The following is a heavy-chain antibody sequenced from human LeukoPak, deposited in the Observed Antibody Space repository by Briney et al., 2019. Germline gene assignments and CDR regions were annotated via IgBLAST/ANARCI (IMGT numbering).Heavy chain of an antibody. CDR3: ARDPRRSTPYYYYGMDV. V-gene: IGHV3-30*04. CDR2: ISYDGSNK. CDR1: GFTFSSYA. Sequence: PGRSLRLSCAASGFTFSSYAMHWVRQAPGKGLEWVAVISYDGSNKYYADSVKGRFTISRDNSKSTLYLQMSSLRAEDTAVYYCARDPRRSTPYYYYGMDVWGQGTTVTVSS. D-gene: IGHD5/OR15-5a*01. J-gene: IGHJ6*02.